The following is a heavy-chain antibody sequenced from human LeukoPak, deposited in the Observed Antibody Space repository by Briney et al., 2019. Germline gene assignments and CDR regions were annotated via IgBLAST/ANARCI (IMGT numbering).Heavy chain of an antibody. CDR3: ATVSSSWLGYFQH. CDR1: GFTVSSNY. D-gene: IGHD6-13*01. CDR2: IYSGGRT. V-gene: IGHV3-66*01. Sequence: GGSLRLSCAASGFTVSSNYMTWVRRAPGKGVEWVSFIYSGGRTFDADSVKGRFTISRDNVKNTVFLQMNSLRVEDTAVYYCATVSSSWLGYFQHWGQGTLVAASS. J-gene: IGHJ1*01.